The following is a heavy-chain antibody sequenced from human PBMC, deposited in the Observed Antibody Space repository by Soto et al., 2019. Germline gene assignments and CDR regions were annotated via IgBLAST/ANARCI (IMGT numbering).Heavy chain of an antibody. CDR1: GFTFSSYS. Sequence: GGSLRLSCAASGFTFSSYSMNWVRQAPGKGLEWVSYISSSSSTIYYADSVKGRFTISRDNAKNSLYLQMNSLRDEDTAVYYCARDGVXVVVPAGINYYYYGMDVWGQGTTVTVSS. D-gene: IGHD2-2*01. CDR2: ISSSSSTI. J-gene: IGHJ6*02. CDR3: ARDGVXVVVPAGINYYYYGMDV. V-gene: IGHV3-48*02.